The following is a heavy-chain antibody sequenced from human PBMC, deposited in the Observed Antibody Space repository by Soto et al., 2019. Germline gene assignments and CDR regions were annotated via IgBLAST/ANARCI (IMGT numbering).Heavy chain of an antibody. V-gene: IGHV4-34*01. Sequence: SETLSLTCAVYGGSFSGNYWSWIRQLPGKGLEWIGEINHSGSTNYNPSLKSRVTISVDTSKNQFSLKLSSVTAADTAVYYCARVSRELRNCYYYGMDVWGQGTMVTVSS. J-gene: IGHJ6*02. CDR1: GGSFSGNY. D-gene: IGHD1-7*01. CDR2: INHSGST. CDR3: ARVSRELRNCYYYGMDV.